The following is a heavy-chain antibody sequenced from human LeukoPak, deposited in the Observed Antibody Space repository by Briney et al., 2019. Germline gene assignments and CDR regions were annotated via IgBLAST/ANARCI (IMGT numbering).Heavy chain of an antibody. J-gene: IGHJ6*02. CDR1: GGSFSDYY. CDR3: ARGRKFWYDYYGMDV. V-gene: IGHV4-34*01. CDR2: INHSGST. Sequence: SETLSLTCAVYGGSFSDYYWSWIRQPPGKGPECIGQINHSGSTNYNPSLKSRVTISVDTSKNQFSLKLSSVTAADTAVYYCARGRKFWYDYYGMDVWGQGTTVTVSS.